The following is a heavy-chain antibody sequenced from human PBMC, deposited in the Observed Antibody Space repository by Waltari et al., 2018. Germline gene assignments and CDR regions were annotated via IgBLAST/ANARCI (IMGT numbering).Heavy chain of an antibody. J-gene: IGHJ6*02. CDR2: INPNGGNT. Sequence: QLVQSGAEMKKPGASVKLSCKASGYIFTSYYIHWVRQAPGQGLEWMGIINPNGGNTTYAQGFQGRVTMTRDTSTDTVDMELSSLRSEDTAMYYCARESITIFGVVINYYYYDGLDVWGQGTTVTVSS. CDR1: GYIFTSYY. V-gene: IGHV1-46*01. D-gene: IGHD3-3*01. CDR3: ARESITIFGVVINYYYYDGLDV.